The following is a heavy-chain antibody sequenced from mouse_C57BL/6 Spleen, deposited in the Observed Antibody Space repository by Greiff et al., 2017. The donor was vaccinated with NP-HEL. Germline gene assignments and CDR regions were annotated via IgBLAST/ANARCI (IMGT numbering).Heavy chain of an antibody. J-gene: IGHJ1*03. CDR3: ARRVITTVVAHWYFDV. V-gene: IGHV1-69*01. CDR2: IDPSDSYT. Sequence: QVQLKQPGAELVMPGASVKLSCKASGYTFTSYWMHWVKQRPGQGLEWIGEIDPSDSYTNYNQKFKGKSTLTVDKSSSTAYMQLSSLTSEDSAVYYGARRVITTVVAHWYFDVWGTGTTVTVSS. D-gene: IGHD1-1*01. CDR1: GYTFTSYW.